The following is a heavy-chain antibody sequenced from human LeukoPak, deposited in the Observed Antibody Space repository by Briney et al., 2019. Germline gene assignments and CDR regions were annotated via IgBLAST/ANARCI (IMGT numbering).Heavy chain of an antibody. J-gene: IGHJ6*02. V-gene: IGHV3-33*01. CDR2: IWYDGSNK. CDR3: ARGGDSWSGYSYGMDV. D-gene: IGHD3-3*01. Sequence: GGSLRLSCAASGFTFSSYGMHWVRQAPGKGLEWVAVIWYDGSNKYYADSVKGRFTISRDNSKNTLYLQMNSLRPEDSAVYYCARGGDSWSGYSYGMDVWGQGTTVTVSS. CDR1: GFTFSSYG.